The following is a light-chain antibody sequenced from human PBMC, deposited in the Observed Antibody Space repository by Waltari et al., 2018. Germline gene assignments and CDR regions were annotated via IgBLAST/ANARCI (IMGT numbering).Light chain of an antibody. J-gene: IGLJ2*01. CDR2: ESN. Sequence: QSVLTQPPSVSAAPGQKVTISCSGSYSNIGNKYVSWYQHLPGTAPKLLIYESNKRPPGIPDRFSGSNSGTTATLGITGLQTGDEADYYCGTWDTSLNVELIGGGTKLTVL. CDR3: GTWDTSLNVEL. V-gene: IGLV1-51*01. CDR1: YSNIGNKY.